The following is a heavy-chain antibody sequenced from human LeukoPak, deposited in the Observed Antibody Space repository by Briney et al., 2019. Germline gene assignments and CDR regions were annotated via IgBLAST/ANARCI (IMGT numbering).Heavy chain of an antibody. J-gene: IGHJ4*02. CDR2: IYYSGST. CDR3: ARHPEGMYYDFWSGPQYYFDY. Sequence: SETLPLTCTVSGGSISSRSYYWGWIRQPPGKGLEWIGSIYYSGSTYQNPSLKSRVTISVDTSKNQFSLKLSSVTAADTAVYYCARHPEGMYYDFWSGPQYYFDYWGQGTLVTVSS. D-gene: IGHD3-3*01. CDR1: GGSISSRSYY. V-gene: IGHV4-39*01.